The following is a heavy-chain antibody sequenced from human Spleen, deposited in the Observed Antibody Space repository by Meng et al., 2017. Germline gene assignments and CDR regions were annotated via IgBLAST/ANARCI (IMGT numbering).Heavy chain of an antibody. CDR3: ARARRSSTSSVDYYYYGMDV. CDR2: IYHNGDT. D-gene: IGHD2-2*01. CDR1: GGSISSYY. J-gene: IGHJ6*02. Sequence: SETLSLTCTVSGGSISSYYWSWIRQPPGKGLEWIGFIYHNGDTNYNPSLKSRVTISVDTSKNQFSLRLSSVTAADTAVYYCARARRSSTSSVDYYYYGMDVWGPGATVTVSS. V-gene: IGHV4-59*01.